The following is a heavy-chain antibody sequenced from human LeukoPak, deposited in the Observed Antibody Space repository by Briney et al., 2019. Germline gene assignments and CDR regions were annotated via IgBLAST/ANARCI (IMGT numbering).Heavy chain of an antibody. J-gene: IGHJ6*03. Sequence: ASVKVSCKASGYTFTSYGISWVRQPPGQGLEWMGWISAYNGNTNYAQKLQGRVTMTTDTSTSTAYMELRSLRSDDTAVYYCARGGRITIFGVVQRGYYYMDVWGKGTTVTVSS. CDR2: ISAYNGNT. D-gene: IGHD3-3*01. V-gene: IGHV1-18*01. CDR3: ARGGRITIFGVVQRGYYYMDV. CDR1: GYTFTSYG.